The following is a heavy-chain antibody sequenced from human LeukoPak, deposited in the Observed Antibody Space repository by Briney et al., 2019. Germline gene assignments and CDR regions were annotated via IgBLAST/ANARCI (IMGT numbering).Heavy chain of an antibody. CDR2: IYHSGST. Sequence: SETLSLTCAVSGYSISSGYYWGWIRQPPGKGLEWIGSIYHSGSTYYNPSLKSRVTISVDTSKNQFSLKLSSVTAADTAVYYYARLLTPTILGWSESIVVVVAATIDYWGQGTLVTVSS. CDR1: GYSISSGYY. V-gene: IGHV4-38-2*01. J-gene: IGHJ4*02. CDR3: ARLLTPTILGWSESIVVVVAATIDY. D-gene: IGHD2-15*01.